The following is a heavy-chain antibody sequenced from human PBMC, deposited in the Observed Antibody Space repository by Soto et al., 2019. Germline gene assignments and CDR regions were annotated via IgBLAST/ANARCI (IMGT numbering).Heavy chain of an antibody. J-gene: IGHJ6*02. CDR3: ARVTGGPSTKYYAMDV. CDR2: IYYTGST. V-gene: IGHV4-31*02. D-gene: IGHD1-26*01. Sequence: WTWIRQHPGEGLEWIGNIYYTGSTNYNPSLKNRITISVDTSKSHFSLNLTSVTAADTAVYFCARVTGGPSTKYYAMDVWGQGTTVTVSS.